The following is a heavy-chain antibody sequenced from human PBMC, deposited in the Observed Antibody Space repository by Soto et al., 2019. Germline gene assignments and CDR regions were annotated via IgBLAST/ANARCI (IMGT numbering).Heavy chain of an antibody. J-gene: IGHJ6*02. Sequence: QVQLQESGPGLVKPSETLSLTCTVSGGSVSSGSYYWSWIRQPPGKGLEWIGYIYYSGSTNYNPSLKSRVTISVDTSKNQFSLKLSSVTAADTAVYYCAREDMDTAMAYYYYGMDVWGQGTTVTVSS. D-gene: IGHD5-18*01. CDR1: GGSVSSGSYY. CDR2: IYYSGST. CDR3: AREDMDTAMAYYYYGMDV. V-gene: IGHV4-61*01.